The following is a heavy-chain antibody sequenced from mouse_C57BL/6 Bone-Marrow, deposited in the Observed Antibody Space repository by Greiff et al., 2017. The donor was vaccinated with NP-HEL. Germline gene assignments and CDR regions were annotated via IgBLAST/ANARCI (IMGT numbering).Heavy chain of an antibody. V-gene: IGHV1-55*01. D-gene: IGHD2-5*01. CDR3: AGRGYSNYYVWFAY. CDR2: IYPGSGST. CDR1: GYTFTSYW. Sequence: QVQLQQPGAELVKPGASVKMSCKASGYTFTSYWITWVKQRPGQGLEWIGDIYPGSGSTNYNEKFKSKATLTVDTSSSTAYMQLSSLTSEDSAVYYCAGRGYSNYYVWFAYWGQGTLVTVSA. J-gene: IGHJ3*01.